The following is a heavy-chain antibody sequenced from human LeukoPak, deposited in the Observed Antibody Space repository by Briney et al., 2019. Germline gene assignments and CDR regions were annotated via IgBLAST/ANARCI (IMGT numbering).Heavy chain of an antibody. CDR3: ARGRVAAAGRYNWFGP. CDR1: GGSLSGSY. J-gene: IGHJ5*02. Sequence: SETLSLTCAVYGGSLSGSYWSWIRQPPGKGLEWIGEINHSGSTNYNPSLKSRVTISVDTSKNQFSLKLSSVTAADTAVYYCARGRVAAAGRYNWFGPWGQGTLVTVSS. CDR2: INHSGST. V-gene: IGHV4-34*01. D-gene: IGHD6-13*01.